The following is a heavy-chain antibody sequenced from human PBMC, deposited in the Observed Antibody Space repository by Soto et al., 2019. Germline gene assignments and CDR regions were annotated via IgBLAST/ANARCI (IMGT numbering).Heavy chain of an antibody. CDR2: ISYDGSNK. Sequence: PGGSLRLSCAASGFTFSSYGMHWVRQAPGKGLEWVAVISYDGSNKYYADSVKGRFTISRDNSKNTLYLQMNSLRAEDTAVYYCAKGRGMIVVVINLGDAFDIWGQGTMVTVSS. J-gene: IGHJ3*02. D-gene: IGHD3-22*01. V-gene: IGHV3-30*18. CDR1: GFTFSSYG. CDR3: AKGRGMIVVVINLGDAFDI.